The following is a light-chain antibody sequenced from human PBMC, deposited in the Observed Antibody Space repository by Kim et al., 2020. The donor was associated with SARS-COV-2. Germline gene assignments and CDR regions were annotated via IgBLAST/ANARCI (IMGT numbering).Light chain of an antibody. CDR3: QQYNNYPHT. CDR2: TAS. Sequence: SASVGDRVTITCRASQRINNWLAWYQQKPGKAPKLLIYTASTLENGVPSRFSGSGSGTEFTLTISSLQPDDFATYYCQQYNNYPHTFGQGTKLEIK. CDR1: QRINNW. V-gene: IGKV1-5*03. J-gene: IGKJ2*01.